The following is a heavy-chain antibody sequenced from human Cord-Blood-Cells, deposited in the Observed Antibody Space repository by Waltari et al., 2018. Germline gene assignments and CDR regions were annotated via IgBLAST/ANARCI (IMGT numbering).Heavy chain of an antibody. V-gene: IGHV4-31*03. Sequence: QVHLHESGPGLVKPSQTLSLTCTVSGGSISSGRYYLSSSRQHPGKGLEWIGYIYSSGSNYYNPSLKSRVTISVDTSKNQFSLKLSSVTAADTAVYYCARGTGDNGWFDPWGQGTLVTVSS. CDR1: GGSISSGRYY. CDR3: ARGTGDNGWFDP. D-gene: IGHD7-27*01. J-gene: IGHJ5*02. CDR2: IYSSGSN.